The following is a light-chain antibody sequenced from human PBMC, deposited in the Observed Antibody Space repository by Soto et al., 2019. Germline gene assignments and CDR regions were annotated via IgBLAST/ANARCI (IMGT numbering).Light chain of an antibody. CDR1: NSDVGGYNY. V-gene: IGLV2-8*01. J-gene: IGLJ3*02. CDR3: SSYAASNNFYFV. CDR2: EVT. Sequence: QSALTQPPSASGSPGQSVTISCTGTNSDVGGYNYVSWYQQYPGRAPKLMIYEVTKRPSGVPDRFSGSKSGNTASLTVSGLQAEDEADYYCSSYAASNNFYFVFGGGTQLTVL.